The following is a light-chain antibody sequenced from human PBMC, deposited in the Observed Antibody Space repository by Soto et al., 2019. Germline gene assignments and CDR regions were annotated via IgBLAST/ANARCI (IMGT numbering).Light chain of an antibody. CDR1: QSITSNH. J-gene: IGKJ1*01. V-gene: IGKV3-20*01. CDR3: QQHGTSPPSWT. CDR2: GAS. Sequence: ETVLTQSPGTLSLSPGERATLFCRASQSITSNHLAWYQQKPGQAPRLLIYGASSRATGIPDRFSGSGSGTDFTLTVSILEPEDFAVYYCQQHGTSPPSWTFGQGTKVEIK.